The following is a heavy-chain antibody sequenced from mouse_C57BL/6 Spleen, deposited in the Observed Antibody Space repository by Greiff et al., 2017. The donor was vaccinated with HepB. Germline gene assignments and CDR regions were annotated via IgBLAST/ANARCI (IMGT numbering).Heavy chain of an antibody. Sequence: VQLQQPGAELVKPGASVKMSKASGYTFTSYWITWVKQRPGQGLEWIGDIYPGSGSTNYNEKFKSKATLTVDTSSSTAYMQLSSLTSEDSAVYYCASITTVVATDAMDYWGQGTSVTVSS. CDR2: IYPGSGST. CDR1: GYTFTSYW. CDR3: ASITTVVATDAMDY. D-gene: IGHD1-1*01. V-gene: IGHV1-55*01. J-gene: IGHJ4*01.